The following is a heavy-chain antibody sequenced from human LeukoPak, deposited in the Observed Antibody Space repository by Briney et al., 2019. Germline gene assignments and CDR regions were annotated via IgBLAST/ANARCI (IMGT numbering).Heavy chain of an antibody. CDR3: AGHHDYGDYGCFDY. CDR1: GYSFASYW. CDR2: IYPGDSDT. D-gene: IGHD4-17*01. Sequence: GESLKISCKCSGYSFASYWIGWVRQMPGKGLEWMGIIYPGDSDTRYSPSFQGQVTISADKSIRTAYLQWSSLKASDTAIYYCAGHHDYGDYGCFDYWGQGTLVTVSS. J-gene: IGHJ4*02. V-gene: IGHV5-51*01.